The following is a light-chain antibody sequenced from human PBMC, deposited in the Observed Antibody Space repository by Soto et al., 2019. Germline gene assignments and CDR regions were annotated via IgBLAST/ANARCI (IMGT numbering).Light chain of an antibody. Sequence: TVLTQYPGTPSVSPGGRATLSCRASQNVSSNLLAWYQQHPGQAPRLLIYGASSGATGIPDRFSGSGSGTDFSLTIRSLEPDDFAVYYCQKYGNFWTFGQGTKVDIK. CDR1: QNVSSNL. J-gene: IGKJ1*01. CDR3: QKYGNFWT. CDR2: GAS. V-gene: IGKV3-20*01.